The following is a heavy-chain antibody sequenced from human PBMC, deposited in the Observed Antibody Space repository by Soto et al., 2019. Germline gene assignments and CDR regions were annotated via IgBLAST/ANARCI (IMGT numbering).Heavy chain of an antibody. J-gene: IGHJ2*01. CDR3: ARGGSLNWYFDL. CDR1: GFTFSSYW. V-gene: IGHV3-74*01. D-gene: IGHD1-26*01. CDR2: INNDGSST. Sequence: EVPLVESGGGLVQPGGSLRLSCAASGFTFSSYWMHWVRQAPGKGLVWVSRINNDGSSTSYADSVKGRFTISRDNAKNTLYLQMNSLRAEDTAVYYCARGGSLNWYFDLWGRGTLVTVSS.